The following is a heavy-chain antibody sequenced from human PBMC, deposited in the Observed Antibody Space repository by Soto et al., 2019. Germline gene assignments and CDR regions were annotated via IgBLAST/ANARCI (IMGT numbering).Heavy chain of an antibody. V-gene: IGHV3-30-3*01. CDR3: ARRDIVLVPAAKMRPYYYYGMDV. CDR2: ISYDGSNK. CDR1: GFTFSSYA. Sequence: QVQLVESGGGVVQPGRSLRLSCAASGFTFSSYAMHWVRQAPGKGLEWVAVISYDGSNKYYADSVKGRFTISRDNSKNTLYLQMNSLRAEDTAVYYCARRDIVLVPAAKMRPYYYYGMDVWGQGTTVTVSS. J-gene: IGHJ6*02. D-gene: IGHD2-2*01.